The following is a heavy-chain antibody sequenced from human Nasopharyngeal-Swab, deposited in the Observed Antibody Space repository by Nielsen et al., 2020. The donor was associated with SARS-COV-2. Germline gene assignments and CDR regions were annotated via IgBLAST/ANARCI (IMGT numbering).Heavy chain of an antibody. V-gene: IGHV3-53*01. D-gene: IGHD3-22*01. CDR1: GFSVSSNY. CDR3: ARALYYYDSEAYFDY. J-gene: IGHJ4*02. Sequence: GESLKISCATPGFSVSSNYMSWVRQAPGKGLEWVSVIYSGGSTYYADSVKGRFTISRDNSKNTLYLQMNSLRAEDTAVYYCARALYYYDSEAYFDYWGQGTLVTVSS. CDR2: IYSGGST.